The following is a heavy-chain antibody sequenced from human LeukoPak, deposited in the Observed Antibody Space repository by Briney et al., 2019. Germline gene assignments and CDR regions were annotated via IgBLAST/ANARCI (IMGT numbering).Heavy chain of an antibody. V-gene: IGHV4-59*08. CDR1: GGSISSYY. Sequence: PSETLSLTCTVSGGSISSYYWSWIRQPPGKGLEWIGYTYYSGSTNYNPSLKSRVTISVDTSKNQFSLKLSSVTAADTAVYYCARHSTLRYFDSSFDYWGQGTLVTVSS. CDR2: TYYSGST. J-gene: IGHJ4*02. CDR3: ARHSTLRYFDSSFDY. D-gene: IGHD3-9*01.